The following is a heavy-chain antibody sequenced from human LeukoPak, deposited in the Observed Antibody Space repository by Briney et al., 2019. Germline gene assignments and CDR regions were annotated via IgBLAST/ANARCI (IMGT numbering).Heavy chain of an antibody. D-gene: IGHD2-15*01. V-gene: IGHV3-11*04. CDR1: GFTFINAW. Sequence: PGGSLRLSCAASGFTFINAWMSWVRQAPGKGLEWVSNINPSGNTFYYADSVRGRFTISRDNAKNSLYLQMNSLRAEDTAVYYCARGRIYFDYWGQGTLVTVSS. CDR3: ARGRIYFDY. CDR2: INPSGNTF. J-gene: IGHJ4*02.